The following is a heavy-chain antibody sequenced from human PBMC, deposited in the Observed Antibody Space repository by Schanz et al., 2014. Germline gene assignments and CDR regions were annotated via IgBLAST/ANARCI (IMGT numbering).Heavy chain of an antibody. J-gene: IGHJ4*02. CDR3: AKYRGYYRVSGSYRELEY. CDR1: GLTFTSAW. D-gene: IGHD3-10*01. CDR2: IGVDGTTT. Sequence: EVQLLESGGGLVKPGGSLRLSCATSGLTFTSAWMSWVRQAPGKGLEWVSVIGVDGTTTYYADSVKGRFTISRDNSKNTLYLQRNSLRPEDTAVYYCAKYRGYYRVSGSYRELEYWGQGTLVTVSS. V-gene: IGHV3-23*01.